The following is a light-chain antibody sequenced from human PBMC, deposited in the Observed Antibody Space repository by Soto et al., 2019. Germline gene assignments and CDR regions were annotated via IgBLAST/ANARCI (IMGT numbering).Light chain of an antibody. J-gene: IGLJ2*01. Sequence: QSVLTQPRSVSGSPGQSVTISCTGTSSDIGGYNFLSWYQQHPGKAPKLMIYDDTKRPSGVPDRFSGSKSGNTASLTISGLQAEDEADYYCCSYAGTYAFAVFGGGPQLTVL. CDR1: SSDIGGYNF. CDR2: DDT. V-gene: IGLV2-11*01. CDR3: CSYAGTYAFAV.